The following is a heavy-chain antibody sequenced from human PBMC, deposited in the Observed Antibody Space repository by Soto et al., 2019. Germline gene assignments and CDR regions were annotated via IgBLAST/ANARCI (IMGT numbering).Heavy chain of an antibody. J-gene: IGHJ4*02. V-gene: IGHV3-53*01. CDR2: IYPGGTT. D-gene: IGHD6-6*01. CDR3: ATEGIASRLVH. CDR1: GFTVSSNY. Sequence: ESGGGLIQPGGSLRLSCAASGFTVSSNYMSWVRQAPGKGLEWVSVIYPGGTTYYADSVKGRFTISRDSSKNTLYLQMNSLRAEDTAVYYCATEGIASRLVHWGQGTLVTVSS.